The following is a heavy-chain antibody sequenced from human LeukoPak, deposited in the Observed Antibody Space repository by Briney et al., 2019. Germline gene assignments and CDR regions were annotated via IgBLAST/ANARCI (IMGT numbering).Heavy chain of an antibody. CDR3: ARDGGGTGTTWWFDP. CDR2: IYYSGST. V-gene: IGHV4-38-2*02. CDR1: GYSISSGYF. J-gene: IGHJ5*02. Sequence: SETLSLTCTVSGYSISSGYFWGWIRQPPGKGLEWIGYIYYSGSTNYNPSLKSRVTISVDTSKNQFSLKLSSVTAADTAVYYCARDGGGTGTTWWFDPWGQGTLVTVSS. D-gene: IGHD1-1*01.